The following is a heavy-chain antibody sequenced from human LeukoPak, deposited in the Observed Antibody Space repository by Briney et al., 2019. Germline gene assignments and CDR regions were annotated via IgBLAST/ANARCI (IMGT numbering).Heavy chain of an antibody. CDR3: ARDREWAWFDP. Sequence: SETLSLTCTVSGYSISTGYYWGWIRQPPGKGLEWIGSIFHSGSTYYNPSLKSRVTISVDTSKNQFSLKLSSVTAADTAVYYCARDREWAWFDPWGQGTLVTASS. V-gene: IGHV4-38-2*02. J-gene: IGHJ5*02. CDR2: IFHSGST. D-gene: IGHD1-26*01. CDR1: GYSISTGYY.